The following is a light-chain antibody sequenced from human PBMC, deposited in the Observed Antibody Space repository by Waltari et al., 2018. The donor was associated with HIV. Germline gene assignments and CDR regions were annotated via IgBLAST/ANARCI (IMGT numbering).Light chain of an antibody. V-gene: IGLV3-19*01. CDR2: GKN. J-gene: IGLJ3*02. Sequence: SSELTQDPAVSVALGQTVRITCQGDSLRSYYASWYQQKPGQAPVLFIYGKNNRPSGIPDRFSGSSSGNTASLTITGAQAEDEADYYCNSRDSSGNHPWVFGGGTKLTVL. CDR1: SLRSYY. CDR3: NSRDSSGNHPWV.